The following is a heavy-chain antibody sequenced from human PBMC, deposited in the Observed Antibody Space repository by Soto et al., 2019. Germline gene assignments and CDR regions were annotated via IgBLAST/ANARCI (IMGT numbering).Heavy chain of an antibody. Sequence: SETLSLTCTVSGGSISSGDYYWSWIRQPPGKGLEWIGYIYYSGSTYYNPSLKSRVTISVDTSKNQFSLKLSSVTAADTAVYYCAREERISSWPRWDLNWFDPWGQGTLVTVSS. D-gene: IGHD6-13*01. CDR3: AREERISSWPRWDLNWFDP. V-gene: IGHV4-30-4*01. CDR2: IYYSGST. CDR1: GGSISSGDYY. J-gene: IGHJ5*02.